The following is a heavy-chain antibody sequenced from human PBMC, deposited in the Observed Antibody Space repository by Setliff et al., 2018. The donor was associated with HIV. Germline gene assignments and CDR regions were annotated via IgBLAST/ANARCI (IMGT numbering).Heavy chain of an antibody. CDR1: GFTFSSYW. CDR3: AKDGPAVDTAKDY. V-gene: IGHV3-74*01. CDR2: INSDGSST. D-gene: IGHD5-18*01. J-gene: IGHJ4*02. Sequence: GSLRLSCAASGFTFSSYWMHWVRQAPGKGLVWVSRINSDGSSTSYADSVKGRFTISRDNAKNTLYLQMNSLRAEDTAVYYCAKDGPAVDTAKDYWGQGTLVTVSS.